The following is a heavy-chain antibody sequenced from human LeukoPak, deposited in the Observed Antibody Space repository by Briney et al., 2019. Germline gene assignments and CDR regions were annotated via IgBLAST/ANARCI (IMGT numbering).Heavy chain of an antibody. Sequence: PGGSLRLSCVASGSTFSNYGIHWVRQAPGKGLEWVAFIRSDGSEKYYADSVKGRFTISRDNSKNTLYLQMNSLRAEDTAVYYCARHSTISGSIDFWGQGTLVTVSS. CDR3: ARHSTISGSIDF. V-gene: IGHV3-30*02. CDR1: GSTFSNYG. CDR2: IRSDGSEK. D-gene: IGHD3-3*01. J-gene: IGHJ4*02.